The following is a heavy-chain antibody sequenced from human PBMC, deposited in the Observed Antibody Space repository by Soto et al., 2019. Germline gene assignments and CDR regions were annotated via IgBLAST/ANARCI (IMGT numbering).Heavy chain of an antibody. CDR1: GCSITENG. Sequence: GSSGKLCSKECGCSITENGFISGLPAPGQGLKWMGWISTNNGDTNYAQNLQGRVTMTTDTSTTTAYMELRSLGSDDTAAYYCARDYDFWSGSKLDYWG. CDR3: ARDYDFWSGSKLDY. CDR2: ISTNNGDT. J-gene: IGHJ4*01. D-gene: IGHD3-3*01. V-gene: IGHV1-18*01.